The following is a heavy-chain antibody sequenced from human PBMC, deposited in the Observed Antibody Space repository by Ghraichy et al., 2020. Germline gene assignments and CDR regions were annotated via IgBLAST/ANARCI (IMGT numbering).Heavy chain of an antibody. CDR2: ISSSSSTI. D-gene: IGHD1-14*01. V-gene: IGHV3-48*01. J-gene: IGHJ6*03. CDR3: ARENNKGGYYYYYYMDV. CDR1: GFTFSSYS. Sequence: GGSLRLSCAASGFTFSSYSMNWVRQAPGKGLEWVSYISSSSSTIYYADSVKGRFTISRDNAKNSLYLQMNSLRAEDTAVYYCARENNKGGYYYYYYMDVWGKGTTVTVSS.